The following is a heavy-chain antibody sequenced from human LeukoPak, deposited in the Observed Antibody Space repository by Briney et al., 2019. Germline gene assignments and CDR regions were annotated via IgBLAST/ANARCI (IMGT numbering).Heavy chain of an antibody. Sequence: GGSLRLSCAASGFTFSDYYMSWIRQAPGKGLEWVSYISSSGSTIYYADSVKGRFTISRDNAKNSLYLQMNSLRAEDTAVYYCAREKMIVVSASYYGMDVWGQGTTVTVSS. D-gene: IGHD3-22*01. J-gene: IGHJ6*02. CDR3: AREKMIVVSASYYGMDV. V-gene: IGHV3-11*01. CDR2: ISSSGSTI. CDR1: GFTFSDYY.